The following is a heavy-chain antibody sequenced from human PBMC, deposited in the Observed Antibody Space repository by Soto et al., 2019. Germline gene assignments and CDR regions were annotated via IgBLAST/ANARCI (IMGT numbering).Heavy chain of an antibody. V-gene: IGHV4-34*01. D-gene: IGHD6-13*01. CDR1: GGSFSGYY. Sequence: PSETLSITCAVYGGSFSGYYWSWIRQPPGKGLEWIGEINHSGSTNYNPSLKSRVTISVDTSKNQFSLKLSSVTAADTAVYYCTREDIAAAGNVDYWGQGTLVTVSS. J-gene: IGHJ4*02. CDR2: INHSGST. CDR3: TREDIAAAGNVDY.